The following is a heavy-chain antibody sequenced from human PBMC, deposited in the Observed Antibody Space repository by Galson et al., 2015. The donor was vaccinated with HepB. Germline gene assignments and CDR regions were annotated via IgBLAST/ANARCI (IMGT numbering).Heavy chain of an antibody. CDR2: ISSSSSTI. CDR3: ARGPRYYYDSSGYFGSPRNDAFDI. Sequence: SLRLSCAASGFTFSSYSMNWVRQAPGKGLEWVSYISSSSSTIYYADSVKGRFTISRDNAKNSLYLQMNSLRAEDTAVYYCARGPRYYYDSSGYFGSPRNDAFDIWGQGTMVTVSS. D-gene: IGHD3-22*01. J-gene: IGHJ3*02. V-gene: IGHV3-48*01. CDR1: GFTFSSYS.